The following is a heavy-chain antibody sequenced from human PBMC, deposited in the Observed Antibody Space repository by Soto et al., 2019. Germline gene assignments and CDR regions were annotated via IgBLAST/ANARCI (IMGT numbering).Heavy chain of an antibody. D-gene: IGHD2-2*02. Sequence: QVTLKESVPVLVKPTETLTLTCTFSGFSFSNPRMSVSWIRQPPGKALEWLAHISSSDEKSYSTSLKSRLIISKDTSKSQVVLTMTNMDPMDTATYYCARVLYYGMDVWGQGTAVTVSS. J-gene: IGHJ6*02. CDR1: GFSFSNPRMS. CDR3: ARVLYYGMDV. V-gene: IGHV2-26*01. CDR2: ISSSDEK.